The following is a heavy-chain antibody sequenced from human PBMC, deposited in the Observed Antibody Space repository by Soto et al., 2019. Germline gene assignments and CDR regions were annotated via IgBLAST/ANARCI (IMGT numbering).Heavy chain of an antibody. J-gene: IGHJ4*02. V-gene: IGHV3-11*01. D-gene: IGHD3-10*01. CDR1: GFTFGDYY. Sequence: GGSLRLSCAASGFTFGDYYMSWIRQAPGKGLEWVSYISTSGNTIDYADSVKGRFTISRDSAKNSLYLQMNSLRAEDTAVYYRARDYFYGSGSYSSYYFDSWGQGTLVTVSS. CDR2: ISTSGNTI. CDR3: ARDYFYGSGSYSSYYFDS.